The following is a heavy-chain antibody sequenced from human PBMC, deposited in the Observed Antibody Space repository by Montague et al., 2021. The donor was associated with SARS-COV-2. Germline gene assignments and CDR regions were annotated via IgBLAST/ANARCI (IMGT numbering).Heavy chain of an antibody. Sequence: SETLSLTCNVSGGSINNGNYYWAWIRQSPGKGLEWIGSIYYSGTAHYNPSLKSRVTISVDTSKNQFSLKLSSVTAADTAVYYCARGSSILWWWAHDYWGQGTLVTVSS. CDR1: GGSINNGNYY. CDR3: ARGSSILWWWAHDY. CDR2: IYYSGTA. J-gene: IGHJ4*02. V-gene: IGHV4-39*07. D-gene: IGHD2-21*01.